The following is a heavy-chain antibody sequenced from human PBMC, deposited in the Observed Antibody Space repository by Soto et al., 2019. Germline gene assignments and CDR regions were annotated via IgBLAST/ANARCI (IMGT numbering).Heavy chain of an antibody. CDR1: GGSFSGYY. Sequence: SETLSLTCAVYGGSFSGYYWSWIRQPPGKGLEWIGEIYHSGSTYYNTSLKSRVTISVDRSKNQFFLKLSSVTAAATAVYYCARDRDILTGPPPYYYGMDVWGQGTTVTVSS. CDR3: ARDRDILTGPPPYYYGMDV. J-gene: IGHJ6*02. CDR2: IYHSGST. D-gene: IGHD3-9*01. V-gene: IGHV4-34*01.